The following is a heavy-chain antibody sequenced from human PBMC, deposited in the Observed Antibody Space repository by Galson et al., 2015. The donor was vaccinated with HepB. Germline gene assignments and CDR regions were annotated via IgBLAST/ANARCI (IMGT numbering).Heavy chain of an antibody. V-gene: IGHV5-51*03. D-gene: IGHD3-3*01. Sequence: QSGAEVKKPGESLKISCKGSGYSFTSYWIGWVRQMPGKGLEWMGIIYPGDSDTRYSPSFQGQVAISADKSISTAYLQWSSLKASDTAMYYCARLPHDSYYDFWSGYPYYYYYMDVWGKGTTVTVSS. CDR3: ARLPHDSYYDFWSGYPYYYYYMDV. CDR1: GYSFTSYW. CDR2: IYPGDSDT. J-gene: IGHJ6*03.